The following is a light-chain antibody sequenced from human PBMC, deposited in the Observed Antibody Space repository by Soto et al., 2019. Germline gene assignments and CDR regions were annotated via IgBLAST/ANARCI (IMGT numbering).Light chain of an antibody. V-gene: IGKV1-39*01. CDR2: AAS. CDR3: QQSYSTPT. CDR1: QSISSY. Sequence: DIQMTQSPSSLSASVGDRVTITCRASQSISSYLNWYKQKPGKAPKLLIYAASSLQSGVPSRFSGRGSGTDFTLTISSLQPEDFATYYCQQSYSTPTFGQGTKVEIK. J-gene: IGKJ1*01.